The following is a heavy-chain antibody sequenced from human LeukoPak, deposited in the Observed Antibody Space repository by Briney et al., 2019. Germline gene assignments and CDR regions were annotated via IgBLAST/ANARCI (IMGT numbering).Heavy chain of an antibody. CDR2: IYHSGST. V-gene: IGHV4-39*07. Sequence: SETLSLTCTVSGGSISSSGYYWGWIRQPPGKGLEWIGSIYHSGSTYYNPSLKSRVTISVDTSKNQFSLKLSSVTAADTAVYYCARDADVSDYWGQGTLVTVSS. CDR3: ARDADVSDY. D-gene: IGHD3-16*02. CDR1: GGSISSSGYY. J-gene: IGHJ4*02.